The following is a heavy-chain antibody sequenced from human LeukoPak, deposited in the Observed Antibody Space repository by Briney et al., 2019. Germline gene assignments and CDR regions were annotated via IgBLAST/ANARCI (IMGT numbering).Heavy chain of an antibody. D-gene: IGHD3-22*01. CDR1: GGSISSGSYY. V-gene: IGHV4-61*02. J-gene: IGHJ4*02. CDR2: IYTSGST. Sequence: PSETLSLTCTVSGGSISSGSYYWSWIRQPAGKGLEWIGRIYTSGSTNYNPSLKSRVTISVDTSKNQFSLKLSSVTAADTAVYYCARGGEPTYYYDSSGYYPFDYWGQGTLVTVPS. CDR3: ARGGEPTYYYDSSGYYPFDY.